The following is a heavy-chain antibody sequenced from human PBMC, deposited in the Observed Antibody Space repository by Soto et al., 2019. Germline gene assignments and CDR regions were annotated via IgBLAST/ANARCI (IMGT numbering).Heavy chain of an antibody. V-gene: IGHV1-69*06. J-gene: IGHJ4*03. CDR1: GGTFSSCA. CDR2: IIPIFGTA. Sequence: PVEETSKDCGGTFSSCANSWVRQATGQGLEWMGGIIPIFGTANYAQKFQGRVTITADKSTSTAYMELSSLRSEDTAVYYCAREVSPWGQGTLVTLSS. CDR3: AREVSP.